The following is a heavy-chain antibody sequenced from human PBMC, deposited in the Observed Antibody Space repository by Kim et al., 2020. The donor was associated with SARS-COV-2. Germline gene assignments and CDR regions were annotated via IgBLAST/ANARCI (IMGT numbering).Heavy chain of an antibody. J-gene: IGHJ4*02. CDR1: GFTFDDYT. CDR3: ATASSGWYKQDFDY. Sequence: GGSLRLSCAASGFTFDDYTMHWVRQAPGKGLEWVSLISWDGGSTYYADSVKGRFTISRDNSKNSLYLQMNSLRTEDTALYYCATASSGWYKQDFDYWGQGTLITVSS. V-gene: IGHV3-43*01. D-gene: IGHD6-19*01. CDR2: ISWDGGST.